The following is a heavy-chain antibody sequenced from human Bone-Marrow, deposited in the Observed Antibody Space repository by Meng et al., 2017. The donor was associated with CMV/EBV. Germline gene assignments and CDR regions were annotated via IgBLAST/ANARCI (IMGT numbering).Heavy chain of an antibody. CDR2: ISYDGSNK. J-gene: IGHJ6*02. V-gene: IGHV3-30*03. CDR1: GFTFSDYY. CDR3: AREFAESPNTVTIWAGGVYYYYGMEV. Sequence: GESLKISCAASGFTFSDYYMSWIRQAPGKGLEWVAVISYDGSNKYYADSVKGRFTISRDNSKNTLYLQMNSLRAEDTAVYYCAREFAESPNTVTIWAGGVYYYYGMEVWG. D-gene: IGHD4-11*01.